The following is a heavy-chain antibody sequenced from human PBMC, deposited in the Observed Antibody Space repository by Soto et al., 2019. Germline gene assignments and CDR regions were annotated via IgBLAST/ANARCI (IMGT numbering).Heavy chain of an antibody. CDR3: ARGPPYYDFWSGMVDY. V-gene: IGHV3-30*03. Sequence: QVQLVESGGGVVQPGRSLRLSCAASGFTFSSYGMHWVRQAPGKGLEWVAVISYDGSNKYYADSVKGRFTISRDNSKNPLYLQMNSLRAGDTAVYYWARGPPYYDFWSGMVDYWGQGTLVTVSS. J-gene: IGHJ4*02. CDR1: GFTFSSYG. CDR2: ISYDGSNK. D-gene: IGHD3-3*01.